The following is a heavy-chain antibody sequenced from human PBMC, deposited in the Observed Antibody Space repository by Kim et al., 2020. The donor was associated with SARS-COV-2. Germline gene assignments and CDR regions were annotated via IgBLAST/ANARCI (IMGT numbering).Heavy chain of an antibody. CDR2: IYYSGST. J-gene: IGHJ4*02. CDR1: GGSISSSSYY. CDR3: ASHGYSGYEADY. Sequence: SETLSLTCNVSGGSISSSSYYWGGIRQPPGKGLEWIGIIYYSGSTYYNPSLKSRVTISVDTSKNQFSLKLSSVTAADTAVYYWASHGYSGYEADYWGQGTLVTVSS. V-gene: IGHV4-39*01. D-gene: IGHD5-12*01.